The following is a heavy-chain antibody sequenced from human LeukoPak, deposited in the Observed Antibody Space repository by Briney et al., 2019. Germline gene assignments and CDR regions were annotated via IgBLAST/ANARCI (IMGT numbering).Heavy chain of an antibody. Sequence: GRSLRLSCAASGFTFSDYYMTWIRQAQGKGLEWVSYISSSSNYTNYADSVKGRFTISRDNAKNSLYVQMNSLRAEETAVYYCAKGGGSSSAYFDYWGQGTLVTVSS. CDR2: ISSSSNYT. CDR3: AKGGGSSSAYFDY. CDR1: GFTFSDYY. J-gene: IGHJ4*02. D-gene: IGHD6-6*01. V-gene: IGHV3-11*06.